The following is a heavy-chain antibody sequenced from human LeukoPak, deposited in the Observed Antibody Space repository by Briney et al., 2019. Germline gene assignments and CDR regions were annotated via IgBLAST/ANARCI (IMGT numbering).Heavy chain of an antibody. CDR3: AKRVVVVPAAISVSYFDY. CDR2: ISASGGST. V-gene: IGHV3-23*01. D-gene: IGHD2-2*02. J-gene: IGHJ4*02. CDR1: GFTFSSYA. Sequence: GGSLRLSCAASGFTFSSYAMSWVRQAPGKGLEWVSAISASGGSTYYADSVKGRFTISRDNSKNTLYLQMNSLRAEDTAVYYCAKRVVVVPAAISVSYFDYWGQGTLVTVSS.